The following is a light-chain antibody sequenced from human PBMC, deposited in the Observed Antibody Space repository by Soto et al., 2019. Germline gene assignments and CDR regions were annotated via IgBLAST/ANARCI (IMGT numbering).Light chain of an antibody. Sequence: SVLTHPPSPFPPPGQRVTISCSGSNSNIGTNTVNWYQQLPGTAPRLLIYTNNQRPSGVPQRFSGSKTGTSASLAIGGLQSEDGADYYCAAWDDSLGAYVFGTGTKVTVL. V-gene: IGLV1-44*01. CDR2: TNN. CDR3: AAWDDSLGAYV. J-gene: IGLJ1*01. CDR1: NSNIGTNT.